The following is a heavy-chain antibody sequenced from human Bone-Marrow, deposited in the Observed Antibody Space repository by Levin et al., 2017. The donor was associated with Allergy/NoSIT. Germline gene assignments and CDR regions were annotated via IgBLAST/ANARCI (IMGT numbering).Heavy chain of an antibody. CDR3: ARDRSGSSGEGLDS. CDR2: ISGGGFSI. CDR1: GFNFNGYS. D-gene: IGHD2-15*01. V-gene: IGHV3-21*01. Sequence: LGESLKISCVASGFNFNGYSMNWVRQAPGKGLEWVSSISGGGFSIHYADSVKGRFTISKDNAKSSVYLQMDSLRAEDTAVYYCARDRSGSSGEGLDSWGQGILVTVSS. J-gene: IGHJ5*01.